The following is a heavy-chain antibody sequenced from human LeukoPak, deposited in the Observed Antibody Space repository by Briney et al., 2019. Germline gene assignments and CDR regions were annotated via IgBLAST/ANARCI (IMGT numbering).Heavy chain of an antibody. J-gene: IGHJ4*02. CDR3: ARHRVDKVTTIPYFDY. CDR1: GFTFSSYE. V-gene: IGHV3-48*03. Sequence: GGSLRLSCAASGFTFSSYEMNWVRQAPGKGLEWVSYISSSGSTIYYADSVKGRFTISRDNAKNSLYLQMNSLRAEDTAVYYCARHRVDKVTTIPYFDYWGQGTLVNVSS. CDR2: ISSSGSTI. D-gene: IGHD5-12*01.